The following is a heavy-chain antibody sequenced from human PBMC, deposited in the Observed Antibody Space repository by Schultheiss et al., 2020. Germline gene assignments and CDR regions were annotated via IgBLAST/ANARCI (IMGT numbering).Heavy chain of an antibody. V-gene: IGHV3-30*02. CDR1: GFTFSGYG. Sequence: GGSLRLSCATSGFTFSGYGMHWVRQAPGKGLEWVAYISYHAREKYYADSVQGRFIISRDNSKNTMYLQMNSLRAEDTATYYCVKEGDFDSWGQGGRVNVSS. CDR2: ISYHAREK. D-gene: IGHD1-26*01. CDR3: VKEGDFDS. J-gene: IGHJ4*02.